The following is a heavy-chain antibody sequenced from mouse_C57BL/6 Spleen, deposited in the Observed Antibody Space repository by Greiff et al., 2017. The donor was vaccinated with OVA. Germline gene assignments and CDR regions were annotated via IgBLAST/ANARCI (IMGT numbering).Heavy chain of an antibody. V-gene: IGHV3-6*01. CDR3: ARGVYDGPWFAY. Sequence: EVKLQESGPGLVKPSQSLSLTCSVTGYSITSGYYWNWIRQFPGNKLEWMGYISYDGSNNYNPSLKNRISITRDTSKNPFFLELNSVTTEDTATYYGARGVYDGPWFAYWGQGTLVTVSA. D-gene: IGHD2-3*01. J-gene: IGHJ3*01. CDR2: ISYDGSN. CDR1: GYSITSGYY.